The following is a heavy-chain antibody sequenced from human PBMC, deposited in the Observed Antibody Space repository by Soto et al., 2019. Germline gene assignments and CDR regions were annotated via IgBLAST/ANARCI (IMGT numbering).Heavy chain of an antibody. V-gene: IGHV5-10-1*01. Sequence: ASLKISCKGWSFSLTNYWITWLGHMGGKGLEWLGRVDPNDSYSNYSPSFQGHVTISADKSISTAYLQWSSLKASDTAMYYSARASYYPSGNCFTSYLCSMTVGAQGT. J-gene: IGHJ4*02. D-gene: IGHD3-10*01. CDR2: VDPNDSYS. CDR1: SFSLTNYW. CDR3: ARASYYPSGNCFTSYLCSMTV.